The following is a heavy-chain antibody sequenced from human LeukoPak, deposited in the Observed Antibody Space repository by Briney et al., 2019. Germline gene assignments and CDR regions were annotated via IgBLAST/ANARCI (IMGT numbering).Heavy chain of an antibody. Sequence: SETLSLTCTVSDASLTTYSWSWLRQPAGKGLEWIGRVYSSGATKYNTSLKSRVTISADTSKNQFSLKLPSVTAADTAVYYCARDHYGSGSYKAYFDYWGHGIQVTVSS. CDR2: VYSSGAT. V-gene: IGHV4-4*07. CDR3: ARDHYGSGSYKAYFDY. CDR1: DASLTTYS. J-gene: IGHJ4*01. D-gene: IGHD3-10*01.